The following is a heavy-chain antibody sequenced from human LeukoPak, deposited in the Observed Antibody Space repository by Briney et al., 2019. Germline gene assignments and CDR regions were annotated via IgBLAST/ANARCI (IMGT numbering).Heavy chain of an antibody. D-gene: IGHD6-19*01. CDR3: ARGLLAAHNRFDP. Sequence: SQTLSLTCTVSGGSISSGSYYWSWIRQPAGKGLEWIGRIYTSGSTNYNPSLKSRVTISVDTSKNQFSLKLSSVTAADTAVYYCARGLLAAHNRFDPWGQGTLVTVSS. J-gene: IGHJ5*02. CDR2: IYTSGST. V-gene: IGHV4-61*02. CDR1: GGSISSGSYY.